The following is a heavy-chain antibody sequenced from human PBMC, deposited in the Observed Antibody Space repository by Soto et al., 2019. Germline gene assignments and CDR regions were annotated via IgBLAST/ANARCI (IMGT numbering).Heavy chain of an antibody. Sequence: EVQLVESWGGLVIPGGSLRLSWAASGFTFSNAWLSWVRQAPGKGLEWVGCIKSKTDGGTTDYTAPVKGRFTISRDDSKITLYLQMNSLKIEDTAVYYCTTGSTSTKNYWGQGTLVTVSS. CDR2: IKSKTDGGTT. D-gene: IGHD6-6*01. CDR3: TTGSTSTKNY. V-gene: IGHV3-15*01. CDR1: GFTFSNAW. J-gene: IGHJ4*02.